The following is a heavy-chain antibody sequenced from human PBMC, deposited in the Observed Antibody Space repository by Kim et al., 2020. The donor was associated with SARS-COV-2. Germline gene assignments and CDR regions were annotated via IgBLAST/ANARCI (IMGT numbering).Heavy chain of an antibody. J-gene: IGHJ4*02. V-gene: IGHV5-51*01. CDR3: ARQTTVTTLSQAFDY. CDR1: GYSFTSYW. CDR2: IYPGDSDT. Sequence: GESLKISCKGSGYSFTSYWIGWVRQMPWKGLEWMGIIYPGDSDTRYSPSFQGQVTISADKSISTAYLQWSSLKASDTAMYYCARQTTVTTLSQAFDYWGQGTLVTVSS. D-gene: IGHD4-4*01.